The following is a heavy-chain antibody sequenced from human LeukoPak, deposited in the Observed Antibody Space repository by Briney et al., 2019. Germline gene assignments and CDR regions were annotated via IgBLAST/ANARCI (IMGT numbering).Heavy chain of an antibody. CDR1: GFXFSSYS. J-gene: IGHJ4*02. CDR3: ARGRVYCSGTSCYEDY. V-gene: IGHV3-48*02. CDR2: ISSSSSTI. D-gene: IGHD2-2*01. Sequence: GGSLRLSCAASGFXFSSYSINWVRQAPGKGLEWVSYISSSSSTIYYADSVKGRFTISRDNAKNSLYLQMNSLRDEDTAVYYCARGRVYCSGTSCYEDYWGQGTLVTVSS.